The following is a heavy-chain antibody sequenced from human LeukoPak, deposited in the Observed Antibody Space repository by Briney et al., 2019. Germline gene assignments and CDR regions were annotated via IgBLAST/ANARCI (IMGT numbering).Heavy chain of an antibody. CDR2: IYSGGST. D-gene: IGHD3-16*02. V-gene: IGHV3-53*01. CDR1: GFTFSSYA. J-gene: IGHJ4*02. Sequence: GGPLRLSCAASGFTFSSYAMSWVRQAPGKGLEWVSVIYSGGSTYYADSVKGRFTISRDNSKNTLYLQMNSLRAEDTAVYYCARGPLTVAGPFDYWGQGTLVTVSS. CDR3: ARGPLTVAGPFDY.